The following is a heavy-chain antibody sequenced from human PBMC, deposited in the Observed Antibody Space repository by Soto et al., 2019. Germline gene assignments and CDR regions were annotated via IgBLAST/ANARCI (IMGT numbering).Heavy chain of an antibody. CDR1: VPALNGGNDY. CDR2: IYVTGAV. Sequence: DILPQTCRACVPALNGGNDYWSWISPVLRKGLELIGHIYVTGAVDYNPSLRDRITISQDTSERQFSLNLRLVTAADTAVYYCARLRIATNNYKWFDPWGQGTLVTVSS. J-gene: IGHJ5*02. V-gene: IGHV4-31*03. CDR3: ARLRIATNNYKWFDP. D-gene: IGHD2-21*01.